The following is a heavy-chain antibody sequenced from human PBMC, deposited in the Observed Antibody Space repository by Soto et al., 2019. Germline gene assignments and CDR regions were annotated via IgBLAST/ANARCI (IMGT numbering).Heavy chain of an antibody. CDR1: GFTFSSYA. D-gene: IGHD2-2*01. Sequence: PGGSLILSCAASGFTFSSYAMSWVRQAPGKGLEWVSAISGSGGSTYYADSVKGRFTISRDNSKNTLYLQMNSLRAEDTAVYYCAKTPRIVVVPPDAFDIWGQGTMVTVSS. V-gene: IGHV3-23*01. J-gene: IGHJ3*02. CDR2: ISGSGGST. CDR3: AKTPRIVVVPPDAFDI.